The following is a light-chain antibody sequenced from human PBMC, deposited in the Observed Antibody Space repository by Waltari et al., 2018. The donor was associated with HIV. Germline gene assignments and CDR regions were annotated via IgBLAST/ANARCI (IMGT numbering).Light chain of an antibody. Sequence: QSVLPPPPSVSGAPGQTVTIPCTGSRSNIGAAYDVPWYQQVPGTAPKLLIYANTNRPSGVPDRFSGSKSGTSASLAISGLQTEDEADYYCQSYVSSVNVVFGGGTRVTVL. CDR2: ANT. CDR1: RSNIGAAYD. J-gene: IGLJ3*02. V-gene: IGLV1-40*01. CDR3: QSYVSSVNVV.